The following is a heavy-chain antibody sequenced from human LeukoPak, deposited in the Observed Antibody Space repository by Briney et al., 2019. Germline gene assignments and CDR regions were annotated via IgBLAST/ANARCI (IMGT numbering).Heavy chain of an antibody. CDR3: AKDFPLRFLEWSSSVGAFDI. CDR2: ISYDGSNK. D-gene: IGHD3-3*01. J-gene: IGHJ3*02. V-gene: IGHV3-30*18. CDR1: GFTFSSYG. Sequence: PGGSLRLSCAASGFTFSSYGMHWVRQAPGKGLEWVAVISYDGSNKYYADSVKGRFTISRDNSKNTLYLQMNSLRAEDTAVYYCAKDFPLRFLEWSSSVGAFDIWGQGTMVTVSS.